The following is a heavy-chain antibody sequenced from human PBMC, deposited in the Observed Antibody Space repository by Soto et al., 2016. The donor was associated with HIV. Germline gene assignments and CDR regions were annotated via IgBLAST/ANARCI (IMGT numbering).Heavy chain of an antibody. J-gene: IGHJ3*01. CDR1: RGPFTNHY. CDR2: VSHSGKN. V-gene: IGHV4-34*02. CDR3: ARGYFDPMTRCMACSTWTS. D-gene: IGHD2-2*01. Sequence: QVELRQWGAGLLKPSETLSLTCAVSRGPFTNHYWNWIRQSPGKGLEWIGEVSHSGKNHSQPVPSRVELSCPRTGPKKQFSLNLTSLTAADTAVYFCARGYFDPMTRCMACSTWTSWGQG.